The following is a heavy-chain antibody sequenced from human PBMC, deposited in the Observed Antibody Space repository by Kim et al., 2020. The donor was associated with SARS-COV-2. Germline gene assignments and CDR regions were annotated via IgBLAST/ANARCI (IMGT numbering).Heavy chain of an antibody. CDR2: ISSDGNTK. CDR1: GFTFNTYA. Sequence: GGSLRLSCAASGFTFNTYAFHWVRQSPGRGLEWVAVISSDGNTKYHSDAVTGRFTISRDNSKNTLYLQMSSLKTEDTAFYYCARVSYRSSSFFSPGFDLWGQGVLVTVSS. D-gene: IGHD6-6*01. J-gene: IGHJ4*02. V-gene: IGHV3-30*04. CDR3: ARVSYRSSSFFSPGFDL.